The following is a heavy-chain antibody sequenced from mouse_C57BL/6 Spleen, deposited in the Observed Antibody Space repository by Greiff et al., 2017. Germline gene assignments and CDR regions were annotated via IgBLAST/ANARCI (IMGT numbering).Heavy chain of an antibody. V-gene: IGHV5-17*01. J-gene: IGHJ2*01. Sequence: DVTLQESGGGLVKPGGSLKLSCAASGFTFSDSGMHWVRQAPEKGLEWVAYISSGSSTNYYADTVKGRFTISTDNAQNTLFLQMTSLRSEYTAMYYCARPYNYYGSSYFDYWGQGTTLTVSS. CDR2: ISSGSSTN. CDR1: GFTFSDSG. CDR3: ARPYNYYGSSYFDY. D-gene: IGHD1-1*01.